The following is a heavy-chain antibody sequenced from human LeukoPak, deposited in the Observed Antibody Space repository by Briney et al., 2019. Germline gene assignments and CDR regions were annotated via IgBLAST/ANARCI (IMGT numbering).Heavy chain of an antibody. CDR2: IYYSGST. J-gene: IGHJ6*02. D-gene: IGHD2-21*02. CDR3: ARHFWGGDCYSFYYSYYGMDV. V-gene: IGHV4-39*01. Sequence: PSETLSLTCTVSGGSISSSSFYWGWIRQPPGKGLEWIGTIYYSGSTYYNPSLRSRVTISVDTSKNQFSLNLSSVTAADTAVYYCARHFWGGDCYSFYYSYYGMDVWGQRNTVTVSS. CDR1: GGSISSSSFY.